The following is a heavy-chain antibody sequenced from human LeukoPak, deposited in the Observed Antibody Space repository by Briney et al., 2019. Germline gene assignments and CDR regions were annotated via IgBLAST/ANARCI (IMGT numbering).Heavy chain of an antibody. CDR3: ARDRFWSVVPAAIPYYFDY. J-gene: IGHJ4*02. V-gene: IGHV3-30*04. CDR2: ISYDGSNK. Sequence: PGGSLRLSCAAPGFTFSSYAMHWVRQAPGKGLEWVAVISYDGSNKYYADSVKGRFTISRDNSKNTLYLQMNSLRAEDTAVYYCARDRFWSVVPAAIPYYFDYWGQGTLVTVSS. D-gene: IGHD2-2*01. CDR1: GFTFSSYA.